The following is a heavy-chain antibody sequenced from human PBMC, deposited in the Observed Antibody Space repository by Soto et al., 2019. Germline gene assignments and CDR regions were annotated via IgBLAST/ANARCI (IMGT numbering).Heavy chain of an antibody. D-gene: IGHD2-8*01. CDR2: ISGSGTTT. CDR1: GFTSTNYV. V-gene: IGHV3-23*01. CDR3: AKDRVGGVPDAFDI. Sequence: GGSLRLSCAASGFTSTNYVMNWVRQAPGKGLEWVSSISGSGTTTFYADSVKGRFIISRDNSKNTLYLQMNSLRAEDTALYYCAKDRVGGVPDAFDIWGQGTMVTVS. J-gene: IGHJ3*02.